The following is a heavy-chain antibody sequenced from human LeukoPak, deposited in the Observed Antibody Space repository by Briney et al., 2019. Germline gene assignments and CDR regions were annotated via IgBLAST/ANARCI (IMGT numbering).Heavy chain of an antibody. J-gene: IGHJ4*02. CDR2: IWYDGSNK. CDR3: ARGFRSSGWYLIGY. CDR1: GFTFSSYG. Sequence: GRSLRLSCAASGFTFSSYGMHWVRQAPGKGLEWVAVIWYDGSNKYYADSVKGRFTISRDNSKNTLYLQMNSLRAEDTAVYYCARGFRSSGWYLIGYWGQGTLVTVSS. V-gene: IGHV3-33*01. D-gene: IGHD6-19*01.